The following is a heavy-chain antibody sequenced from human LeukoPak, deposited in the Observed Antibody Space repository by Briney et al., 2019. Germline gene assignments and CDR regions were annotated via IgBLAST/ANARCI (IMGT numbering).Heavy chain of an antibody. CDR1: GFTFSSYA. V-gene: IGHV3-23*01. D-gene: IGHD6-19*01. J-gene: IGHJ4*02. Sequence: AGGSLRLSCAVSGFTFSSYAMSWVRQAPGKGLEWVSAISGSGGSTYYADSVKGRFTISRDNSKNTLYLQMNSLRAEDTAVYYCAKPGSSGWSWAKFDYWGQGTLVTVSS. CDR3: AKPGSSGWSWAKFDY. CDR2: ISGSGGST.